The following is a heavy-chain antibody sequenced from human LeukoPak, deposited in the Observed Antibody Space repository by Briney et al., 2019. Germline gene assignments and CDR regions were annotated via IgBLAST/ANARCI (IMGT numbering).Heavy chain of an antibody. J-gene: IGHJ6*03. Sequence: PGGSLRLSCAASGFTFSSYDMTWVRQAPGRGLEWVSSIRPSGDNTYYGDSVKGRFTISRDNSKNTLYLQMNSLRAEDTAVYYCARGPIRWSSNYYYYYYMDVWGKGTTVTVSS. D-gene: IGHD3-10*01. CDR2: IRPSGDNT. V-gene: IGHV3-23*01. CDR3: ARGPIRWSSNYYYYYYMDV. CDR1: GFTFSSYD.